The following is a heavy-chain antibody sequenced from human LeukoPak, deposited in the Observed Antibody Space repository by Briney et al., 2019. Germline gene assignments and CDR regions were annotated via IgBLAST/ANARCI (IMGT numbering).Heavy chain of an antibody. Sequence: SETLSLTCTVSGGSISSYYWSWIRQPPGKGLEWIGYIYYSGSTNYNPSLKSRVTISVDTSKNQFSLKLSSVTAADTAVYYCARSADIGYCSGGSCYNYWGQGTLVTVSS. CDR2: IYYSGST. J-gene: IGHJ4*02. D-gene: IGHD2-15*01. CDR3: ARSADIGYCSGGSCYNY. CDR1: GGSISSYY. V-gene: IGHV4-59*08.